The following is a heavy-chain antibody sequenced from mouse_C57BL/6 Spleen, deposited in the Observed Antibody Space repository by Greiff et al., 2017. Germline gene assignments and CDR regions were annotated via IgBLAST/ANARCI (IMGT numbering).Heavy chain of an antibody. CDR2: LYPGDGDT. V-gene: IGHV1-82*01. J-gene: IGHJ3*01. CDR3: AHITTVVEGFAY. CDR1: GYAFSSSW. D-gene: IGHD1-1*01. Sequence: QVQLQQSGPELVKPGASVKISCKASGYAFSSSWMNWVKQRPGKGLEWIGRLYPGDGDTNYNGKFKGKATLTADKSSSTAYMQLSSLTSEDSAVYFCAHITTVVEGFAYWGQGTLVTVSA.